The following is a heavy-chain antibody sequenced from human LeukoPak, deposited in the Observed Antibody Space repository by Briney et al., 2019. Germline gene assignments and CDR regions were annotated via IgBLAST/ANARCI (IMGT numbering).Heavy chain of an antibody. CDR2: MNPNSGNT. V-gene: IGHV1-8*03. J-gene: IGHJ4*02. Sequence: GASVKVSCETSGYTFTNYDINWVRQASGQGLEWMGWMNPNSGNTDYAQNFRGRVTFTRDTSTRTAYMELTSLRSEDTAVYYCARSRFGRGLDFGYWGQGTLVTASS. CDR1: GYTFTNYD. D-gene: IGHD2-15*01. CDR3: ARSRFGRGLDFGY.